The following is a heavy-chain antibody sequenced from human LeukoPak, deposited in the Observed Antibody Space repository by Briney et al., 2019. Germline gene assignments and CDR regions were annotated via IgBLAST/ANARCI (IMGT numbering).Heavy chain of an antibody. CDR2: ISSSSSTI. J-gene: IGHJ4*02. Sequence: PGGSLRLSCAASGFTFSTYSMNWVRQAPGKGLEWVSYISSSSSTIYYADSVKGRFTISRDNAKNSLYLQMISLRAEDTAVYYCARDRGSYRFDYWGQGTLATVSS. CDR1: GFTFSTYS. V-gene: IGHV3-48*01. D-gene: IGHD1-26*01. CDR3: ARDRGSYRFDY.